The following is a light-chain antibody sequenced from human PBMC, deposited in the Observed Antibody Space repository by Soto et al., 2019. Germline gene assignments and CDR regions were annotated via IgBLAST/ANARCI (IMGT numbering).Light chain of an antibody. CDR2: DNN. J-gene: IGLJ2*01. Sequence: QSVLTQPPSVSAAPGQKVTISCSGSSSNIGNNYVSWYQQLPGTAPKLLIYDNNKRPSGIPDRFSGSKSGASASLAISGLRSDDEADYYCAAWDDSLSGVVFGGGTKLTVL. CDR1: SSNIGNNY. V-gene: IGLV1-51*01. CDR3: AAWDDSLSGVV.